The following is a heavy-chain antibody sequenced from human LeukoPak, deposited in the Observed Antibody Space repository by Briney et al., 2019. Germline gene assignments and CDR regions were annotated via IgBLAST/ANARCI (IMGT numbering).Heavy chain of an antibody. CDR2: IYTSGST. J-gene: IGHJ6*03. Sequence: PSETLSLTCTVSGGSISSYYWSWIRQPAGKGLEWIGRIYTSGSTNYNPSLKSRVTVSVDTSKNQFSLKLSSVTAADTAVYYCARDGSGGWPYYYSYMDVWGKGTTVTISS. D-gene: IGHD6-19*01. CDR1: GGSISSYY. V-gene: IGHV4-4*07. CDR3: ARDGSGGWPYYYSYMDV.